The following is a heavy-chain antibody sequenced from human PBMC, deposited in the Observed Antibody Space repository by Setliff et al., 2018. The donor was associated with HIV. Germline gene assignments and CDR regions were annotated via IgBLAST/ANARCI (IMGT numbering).Heavy chain of an antibody. CDR2: ISHSGNT. V-gene: IGHV4-59*11. Sequence: PSETLSLTCTVSGDSINTHYWSWIRQAPGKGLEWIGCISHSGNTNFNPSLNSQVTISVDTSKNQFSLRLTSVTAADTAIYYCARSTVGAGTSFPWGRGILVTVSS. CDR3: ARSTVGAGTSFP. D-gene: IGHD1-26*01. CDR1: GDSINTHY. J-gene: IGHJ5*02.